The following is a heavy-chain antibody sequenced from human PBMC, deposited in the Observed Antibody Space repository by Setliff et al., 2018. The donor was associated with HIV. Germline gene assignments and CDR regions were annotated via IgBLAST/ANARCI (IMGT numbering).Heavy chain of an antibody. CDR2: INPNSGDT. CDR3: ARYTSGWFHFDY. Sequence: GASVKVSCKASGYTFTGYYVHWVRQAPGQGPEWMGWINPNSGDTNYAQKFQGRVTMTRDTSITTAYMELSSLRSDDTAVYYCARYTSGWFHFDYWGQGTLVTVSS. D-gene: IGHD6-19*01. CDR1: GYTFTGYY. V-gene: IGHV1-2*02. J-gene: IGHJ4*02.